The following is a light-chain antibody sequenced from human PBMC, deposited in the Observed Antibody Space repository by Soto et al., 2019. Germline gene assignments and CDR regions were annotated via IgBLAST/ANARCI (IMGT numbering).Light chain of an antibody. CDR1: TGAVTSGHY. J-gene: IGLJ1*01. CDR3: LISYSGAYV. CDR2: DTS. V-gene: IGLV7-46*01. Sequence: QAVVTQVPSLIASPGGTVTLTCGSSTGAVTSGHYPYWFQQNPGQAPRTLIYDTSNKHSWTPARFSGSLLGGKAALALSGAQPEDEAEYYCLISYSGAYVFGTWPNVTV.